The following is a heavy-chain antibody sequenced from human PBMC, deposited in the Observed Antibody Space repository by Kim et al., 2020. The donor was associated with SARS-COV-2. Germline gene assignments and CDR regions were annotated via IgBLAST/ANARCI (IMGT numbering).Heavy chain of an antibody. CDR1: GGSFSGYY. CDR3: ARGSFGYCSSTSCRNWFDP. J-gene: IGHJ5*02. CDR2: INHSGST. Sequence: SETLSLTCAVYGGSFSGYYWSWIRQPPGKGLEWIGEINHSGSTNYNPSLKSRVTISVDTSKNQFSLKLSSVTAADTAVYYCARGSFGYCSSTSCRNWFDPWGQGTLVTVSS. V-gene: IGHV4-34*01. D-gene: IGHD2-2*03.